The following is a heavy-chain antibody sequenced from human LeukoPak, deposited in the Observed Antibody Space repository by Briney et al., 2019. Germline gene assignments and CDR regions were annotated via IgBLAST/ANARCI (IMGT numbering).Heavy chain of an antibody. Sequence: ASVKVSCKASGYTFTSYDINWVRQATGQGLEWMGWMNPNSGNTGYAQKFQGRVTMTRNTSISTAYMELGSLRSEDTAVYYCARRSIAARRYPKNWFDPWGQGTLVTVSS. CDR2: MNPNSGNT. J-gene: IGHJ5*02. CDR1: GYTFTSYD. CDR3: ARRSIAARRYPKNWFDP. V-gene: IGHV1-8*01. D-gene: IGHD6-6*01.